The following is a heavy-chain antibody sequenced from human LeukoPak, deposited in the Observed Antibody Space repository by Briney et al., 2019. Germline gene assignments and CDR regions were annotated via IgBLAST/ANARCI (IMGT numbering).Heavy chain of an antibody. CDR3: ARVDYGDYVKVDYYGMVV. CDR2: ISSSGSTI. J-gene: IGHJ6*02. CDR1: GFTFSDYY. D-gene: IGHD4-17*01. Sequence: GGSLRLSCAASGFTFSDYYMSWIRQAPGKGLEWVSYISSSGSTIYYADSVKGRFTISRDNAKNSLYLQMNSLRAEDTAVYYCARVDYGDYVKVDYYGMVVWGQGTTVTVSS. V-gene: IGHV3-11*01.